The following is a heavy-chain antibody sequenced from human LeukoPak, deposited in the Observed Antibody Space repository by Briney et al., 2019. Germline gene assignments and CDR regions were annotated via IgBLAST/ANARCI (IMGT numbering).Heavy chain of an antibody. V-gene: IGHV3-23*01. D-gene: IGHD5-24*01. CDR1: GFTFSSHG. CDR3: AKDDAWLQYGN. CDR2: ISPNGVIT. J-gene: IGHJ4*02. Sequence: HAGGSLRLSCAASGFTFSSHGMNWVRQAPGKGLEWVSGISPNGVITYYADSVKGRFTISRDNSKVTVYLQMNSLRPEDTAVYYCAKDDAWLQYGNWGRGTLVTVSS.